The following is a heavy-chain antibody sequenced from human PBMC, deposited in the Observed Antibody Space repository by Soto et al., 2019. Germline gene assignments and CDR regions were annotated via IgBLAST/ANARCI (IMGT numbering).Heavy chain of an antibody. Sequence: QVRLVQSGAEVKAPGASVTVSCKAPGDTFTSYYMHWVRQAPGHGLEWMGVINPNGGSTRFAQKFQGRVTMTRDTSTSTVYMELRGLTSEDTAVYYCARTAPMDAGDKYYYDFWGQGALVTVSS. D-gene: IGHD3-16*01. CDR1: GDTFTSYY. V-gene: IGHV1-46*01. CDR3: ARTAPMDAGDKYYYDF. CDR2: INPNGGST. J-gene: IGHJ4*02.